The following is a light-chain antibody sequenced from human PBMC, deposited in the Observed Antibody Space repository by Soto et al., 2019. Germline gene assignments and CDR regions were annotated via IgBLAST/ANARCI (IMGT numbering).Light chain of an antibody. J-gene: IGLJ1*01. CDR3: NSYTTISPLV. Sequence: SGLAQPASLAGSPGQSITLSFPGTSSDVGGYNFVSWYQQHPGKAPKLMIYEVTSRPSGVSNRFSGSKSGNTASLTISGLQAEDEADYYCNSYTTISPLVFGTGTKVTVL. CDR1: SSDVGGYNF. V-gene: IGLV2-14*03. CDR2: EVT.